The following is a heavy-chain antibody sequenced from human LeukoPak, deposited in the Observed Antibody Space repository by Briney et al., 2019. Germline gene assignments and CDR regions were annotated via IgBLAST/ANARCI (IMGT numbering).Heavy chain of an antibody. Sequence: PGGSLRLSCAASGFTFSSYWMGWVRQAPGKGLEWVANIKQEGSEKYYVDSVKGRFTISRDNAKNTLYLQMNSLRAEDTAVYYCARGGSYSHNAFDIWGQGTMVTVSS. V-gene: IGHV3-7*01. D-gene: IGHD3-10*01. CDR3: ARGGSYSHNAFDI. J-gene: IGHJ3*02. CDR1: GFTFSSYW. CDR2: IKQEGSEK.